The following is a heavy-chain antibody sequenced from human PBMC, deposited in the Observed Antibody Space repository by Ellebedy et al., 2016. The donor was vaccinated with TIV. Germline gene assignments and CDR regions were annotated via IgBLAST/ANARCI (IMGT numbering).Heavy chain of an antibody. J-gene: IGHJ6*02. CDR2: IKQDGSEK. D-gene: IGHD3-3*01. CDR1: GFTVSSNY. CDR3: ARGSYDFWSGYPYYYYGMDV. V-gene: IGHV3-7*03. Sequence: GESLKISXAASGFTVSSNYMSWVRQAPGKGLEWVANIKQDGSEKYYVDSVKGRFTISRDNAKNSLYLQMNSLRAEDTAVYYCARGSYDFWSGYPYYYYGMDVWGQGTTVTVSS.